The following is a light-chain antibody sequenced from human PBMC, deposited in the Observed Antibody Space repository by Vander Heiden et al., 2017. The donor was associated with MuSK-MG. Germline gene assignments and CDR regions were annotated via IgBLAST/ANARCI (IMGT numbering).Light chain of an antibody. V-gene: IGLV1-47*01. Sequence: QSVLTQPPSASGTPGQRVTISCSGSSSNIGGNYVNWYQQPPGTAPKLLIHRNYQRPSGVPDRFSGSKSGTSASLAISGLRSDDETDYYCAVWDDSLNGPVFGGGTKLTVL. CDR2: RNY. CDR1: SSNIGGNY. CDR3: AVWDDSLNGPV. J-gene: IGLJ3*02.